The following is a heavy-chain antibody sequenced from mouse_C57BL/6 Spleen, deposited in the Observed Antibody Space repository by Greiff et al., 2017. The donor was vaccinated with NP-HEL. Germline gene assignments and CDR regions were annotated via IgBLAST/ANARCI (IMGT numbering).Heavy chain of an antibody. CDR1: GFTFSSYT. V-gene: IGHV5-9*01. CDR3: ARRTLYYGSSEYFDV. J-gene: IGHJ1*03. Sequence: EVQLQESGGGLVKPGGSLKLSCAASGFTFSSYTMSWVRQTPEKRLEWVATISGGGGNTYYPDSVQGRFTISRDNAKNTLYLQMSSLRSEDTALYYCARRTLYYGSSEYFDVWGTGTTVTVSS. D-gene: IGHD1-1*01. CDR2: ISGGGGNT.